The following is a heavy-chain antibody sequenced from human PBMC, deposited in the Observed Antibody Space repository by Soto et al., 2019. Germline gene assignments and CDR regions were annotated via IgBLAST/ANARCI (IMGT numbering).Heavy chain of an antibody. V-gene: IGHV3-30*03. D-gene: IGHD5-18*01. CDR1: GFTFTSYG. CDR2: ISYDGGLQ. Sequence: QAHLVESGGGVVQPGRSLRLSCAASGFTFTSYGMHWVRQAPGTRLEWVAVISYDGGLQHYADSVEGRFTISRDNSKNMVLLQMNSLRAEDTAVYYCVSDRGYGHASVPYSWGQGTLVSVSS. CDR3: VSDRGYGHASVPYS. J-gene: IGHJ4*02.